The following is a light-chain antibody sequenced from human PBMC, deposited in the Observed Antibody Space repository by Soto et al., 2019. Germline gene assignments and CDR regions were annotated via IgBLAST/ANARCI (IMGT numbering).Light chain of an antibody. Sequence: IQMTQSPSSLSASVGVRVTITCRASQSISSWLAWYQQKPVKAPKLLIFDAFSLESGVPSRFSGSRSGTEFTLTISSLQPDDYATYYCQQYNSYSPLTFGGGTKVDIK. CDR2: DAF. CDR3: QQYNSYSPLT. J-gene: IGKJ4*01. CDR1: QSISSW. V-gene: IGKV1-5*01.